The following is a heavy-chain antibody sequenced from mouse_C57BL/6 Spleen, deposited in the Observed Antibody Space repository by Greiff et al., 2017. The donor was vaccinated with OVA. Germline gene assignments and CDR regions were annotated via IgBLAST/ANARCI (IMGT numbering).Heavy chain of an antibody. CDR1: GYTFTSYG. CDR2: IYPRSGNT. V-gene: IGHV1-81*01. D-gene: IGHD6-1*01. CDR3: AEATYYAMDY. J-gene: IGHJ4*01. Sequence: QVQLQQSGAELARPGASVKLSCKASGYTFTSYGISWVKQRTGQGLEWIGEIYPRSGNTYYNEKFKGKATLTADKSSSTAYMELRSLTSEDSAVYFCAEATYYAMDYWGQGTSVTVSS.